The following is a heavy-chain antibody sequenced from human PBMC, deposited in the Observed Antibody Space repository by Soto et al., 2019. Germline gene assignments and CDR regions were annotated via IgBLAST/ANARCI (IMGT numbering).Heavy chain of an antibody. D-gene: IGHD2-2*01. CDR3: ARGSSSEGPVQTTFDY. V-gene: IGHV4-31*03. J-gene: IGHJ4*01. CDR1: GGSVTNDNSY. CDR2: IYFGGTT. Sequence: SETLSLTCSVSGGSVTNDNSYWTWIRLHPGKGLEWIGYIYFGGTTYYSPSLKSRVSISADTSKNLFFLRLSSVTAADTAMYYCARGSSSEGPVQTTFDYWGPGTQVTVSS.